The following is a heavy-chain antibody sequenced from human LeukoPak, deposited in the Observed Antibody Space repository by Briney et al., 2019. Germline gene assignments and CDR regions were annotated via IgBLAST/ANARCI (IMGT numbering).Heavy chain of an antibody. Sequence: SGGSLRLSCAASGFTFSRYGMHWVRQAPGKGLEWVAVIWYDGSNKYYADSVKGRFTISRDNSKNTLYLQMNSLRAEDTAVYYCARDGVVVVPAANSIAAAGPLDYWGQGTLVTVSS. CDR1: GFTFSRYG. D-gene: IGHD2-2*01. CDR2: IWYDGSNK. CDR3: ARDGVVVVPAANSIAAAGPLDY. V-gene: IGHV3-33*01. J-gene: IGHJ4*02.